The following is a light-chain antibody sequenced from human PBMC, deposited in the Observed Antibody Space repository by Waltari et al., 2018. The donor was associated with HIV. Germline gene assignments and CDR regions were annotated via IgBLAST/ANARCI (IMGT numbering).Light chain of an antibody. V-gene: IGKV3-20*01. CDR2: GAS. CDR1: QTVSSNY. Sequence: EIVLTQSPGTLSLSPGERATLSCRASQTVSSNYLAWYQQKPGQAPRLLIYGASSRATGMPDRFSGSGSGTDFTLTISRLEPEDFAVYYCQQYARLPGVTFGGGTKVEIK. J-gene: IGKJ4*01. CDR3: QQYARLPGVT.